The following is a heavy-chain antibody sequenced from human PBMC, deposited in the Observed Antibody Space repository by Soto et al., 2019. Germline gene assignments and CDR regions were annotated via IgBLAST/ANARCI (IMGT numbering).Heavy chain of an antibody. CDR3: ARAPYFGSGTYYYYALDV. CDR1: GLTFSNHS. CDR2: ISGSAGTI. D-gene: IGHD3-10*01. Sequence: QVQLLESGGGLVEPGGSLRLSCAASGLTFSNHSMTWIRQAPGKGLEWISYISGSAGTISYADSVKGRFTISRDNAKNSLYLKMTNLRAEDTAVYYCARAPYFGSGTYYYYALDVWGQGTTVTVSS. V-gene: IGHV3-11*01. J-gene: IGHJ6*02.